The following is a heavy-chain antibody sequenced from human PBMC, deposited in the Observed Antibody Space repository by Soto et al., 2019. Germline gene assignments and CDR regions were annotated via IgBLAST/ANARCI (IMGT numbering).Heavy chain of an antibody. CDR1: GYTFTSYA. Sequence: QVQLVQSGAEVKKPGASVKVSCKASGYTFTSYAMHWVRQAPGQRLEWMGWIDAGNGDTEHSQNFQGRVTISRDTSASTAYMELSSLRSEDTAVYYCARPLEGVSGGWWLFNYWGQGTLVTVSS. J-gene: IGHJ4*02. D-gene: IGHD6-19*01. V-gene: IGHV1-3*01. CDR2: IDAGNGDT. CDR3: ARPLEGVSGGWWLFNY.